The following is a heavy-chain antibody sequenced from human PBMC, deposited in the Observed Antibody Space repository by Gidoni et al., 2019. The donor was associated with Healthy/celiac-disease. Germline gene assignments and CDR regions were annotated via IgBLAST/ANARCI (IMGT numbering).Heavy chain of an antibody. CDR2: IIPIFGTA. CDR3: ARPTYYYGSGSYYNTAGDAFDI. J-gene: IGHJ3*02. CDR1: GGTFSSYA. V-gene: IGHV1-69*06. D-gene: IGHD3-10*01. Sequence: QVQLTQSGAEVKKPGASVTVSCKASGGTFSSYAISWVRQAPGQGLEWMGGIIPIFGTANYAQKFQGRVTITADKSTSTAYMELSSLRSEDTAVYYCARPTYYYGSGSYYNTAGDAFDIWGQGTMVTVSS.